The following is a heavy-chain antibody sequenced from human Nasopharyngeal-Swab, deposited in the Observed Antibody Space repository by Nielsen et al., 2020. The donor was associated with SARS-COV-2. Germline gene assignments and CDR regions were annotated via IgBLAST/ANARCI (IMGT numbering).Heavy chain of an antibody. CDR2: ISSSSSYI. J-gene: IGHJ6*02. Sequence: GGSLRLSCAASGFTFNKYNFNWVRQAPGKGLEWVSSISSSSSYIYYADSVKGRFTISRDNAKNSFSLQMNSLRAEDTAVYYCARDGLDYDFWSAYFMDVWGQGTTVTVPS. CDR1: GFTFNKYN. CDR3: ARDGLDYDFWSAYFMDV. V-gene: IGHV3-21*01. D-gene: IGHD3-3*01.